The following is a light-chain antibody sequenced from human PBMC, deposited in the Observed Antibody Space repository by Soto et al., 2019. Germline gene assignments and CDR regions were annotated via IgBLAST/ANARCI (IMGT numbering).Light chain of an antibody. CDR1: SSDVGSYNL. V-gene: IGLV2-23*01. CDR3: CSYAGITTLYV. Sequence: QSALTQPASVSGSLGQSITISCTGTSSDVGSYNLVSWYQQHPGKAPKLMIYEGSKRPSGVSNRFSGSKSGNTASLTISGLRAEDEADYHCCSYAGITTLYVFGPGTKVTVL. J-gene: IGLJ1*01. CDR2: EGS.